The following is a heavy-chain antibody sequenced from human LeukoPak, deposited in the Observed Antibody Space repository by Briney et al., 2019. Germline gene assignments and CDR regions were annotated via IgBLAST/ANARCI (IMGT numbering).Heavy chain of an antibody. D-gene: IGHD3-3*01. CDR3: ARSDPYYDSTDYYGMDV. CDR2: INAGNGNT. V-gene: IGHV1-3*01. J-gene: IGHJ6*02. CDR1: GYTFTSYA. Sequence: GASVKVSCKASGYTFTSYAMHWVRQAPGQRLEWMGWINAGNGNTKYSQKFQGRVTITRDTSASTAYMELSSLRSDDTAVYYCARSDPYYDSTDYYGMDVWGQGTTVTVSS.